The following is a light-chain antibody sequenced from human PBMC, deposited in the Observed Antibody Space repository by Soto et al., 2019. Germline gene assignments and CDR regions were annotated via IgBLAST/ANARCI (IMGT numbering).Light chain of an antibody. CDR1: QSVNSN. CDR3: QQYNNWPPWT. J-gene: IGKJ1*01. Sequence: EIVLTQSPATLSVSPGDRATLSCRASQSVNSNLAWYHLKPGQAPRLLIYGASIRAAGIPARFTGSESGTEFTLSISSLQSEDFAVYYCQQYNNWPPWTFGQGTTGDIK. CDR2: GAS. V-gene: IGKV3-15*01.